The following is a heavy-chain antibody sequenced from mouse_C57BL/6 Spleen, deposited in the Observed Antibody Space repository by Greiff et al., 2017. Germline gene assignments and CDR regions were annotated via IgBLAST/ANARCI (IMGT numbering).Heavy chain of an antibody. CDR3: TRGGITTVVECAMDY. V-gene: IGHV5-9-1*02. Sequence: EVKVVESGAGLVKPGGSLKLSCAASGFTFSSYAMSWVRQTPEKRLEWVAYISSGGDYIYYADTVKGRFTISRDNARNTLYLQMSSLKSEDTAMYYCTRGGITTVVECAMDYWGQGTSVTVSS. CDR1: GFTFSSYA. D-gene: IGHD1-1*01. J-gene: IGHJ4*01. CDR2: ISSGGDYI.